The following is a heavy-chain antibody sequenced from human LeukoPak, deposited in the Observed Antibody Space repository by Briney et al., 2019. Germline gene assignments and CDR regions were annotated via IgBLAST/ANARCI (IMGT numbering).Heavy chain of an antibody. V-gene: IGHV3-48*01. CDR1: GFTFSSYS. CDR3: AREDGYRAGGFDY. Sequence: PGGSLRLSCAASGFTFSSYSMNWVRQAPGKGLEWVSYISSSSSTIYYADSVKGRFTISRDNAKNSLHLQMNSLRAEDTAVYYCAREDGYRAGGFDYWGHGTLVTVSS. D-gene: IGHD5-24*01. J-gene: IGHJ4*01. CDR2: ISSSSSTI.